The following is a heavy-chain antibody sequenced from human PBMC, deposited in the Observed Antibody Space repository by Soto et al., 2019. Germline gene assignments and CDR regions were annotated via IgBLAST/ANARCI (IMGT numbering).Heavy chain of an antibody. CDR2: ISGYNDET. D-gene: IGHD6-6*01. J-gene: IGHJ4*02. V-gene: IGHV1-18*04. Sequence: QVQLVQSGGEVKKPGASVKVSCKASGYTFTSYGISWVRQAPGQGLEWMGWISGYNDETNYAQRLQGRVTMTTDTSTSTAYMALRSLRTDDTAVYYCATNSSSKGYFDYWGQGTLVNVSP. CDR1: GYTFTSYG. CDR3: ATNSSSKGYFDY.